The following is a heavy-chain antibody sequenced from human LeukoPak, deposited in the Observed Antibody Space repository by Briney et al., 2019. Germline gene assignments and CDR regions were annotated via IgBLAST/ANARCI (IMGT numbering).Heavy chain of an antibody. V-gene: IGHV4-59*01. CDR1: GGSISSYY. CDR3: ARGVYIAAAQYGY. CDR2: IYYSGTT. J-gene: IGHJ4*02. Sequence: SETLSLTCTVSGGSISSYYWSWIRQPPGKGLEWIGYIYYSGTTNYNPSPKSRVTISVDTSKNQFSLKLSSVTAADAAVYYCARGVYIAAAQYGYWGQGTLVTVSS. D-gene: IGHD6-13*01.